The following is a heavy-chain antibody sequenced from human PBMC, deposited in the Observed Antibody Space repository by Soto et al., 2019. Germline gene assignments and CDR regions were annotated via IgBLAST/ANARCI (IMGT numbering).Heavy chain of an antibody. V-gene: IGHV3-15*01. D-gene: IGHD2-2*01. J-gene: IGHJ4*02. Sequence: EVQLVESGGGLVKPGGSLRLSCAASGFDFSKAWMSWVRQAPGKGLEWVGRLMSKTDGGTTVYAAPVKGRFTISRDDSKNTLYLPMSSLNTEDTAVYYCAAGTGRTDLDYWGQGTLVTVSS. CDR2: LMSKTDGGTT. CDR3: AAGTGRTDLDY. CDR1: GFDFSKAW.